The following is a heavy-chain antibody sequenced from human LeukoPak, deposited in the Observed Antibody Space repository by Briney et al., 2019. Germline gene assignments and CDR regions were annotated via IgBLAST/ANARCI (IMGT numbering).Heavy chain of an antibody. CDR1: GFTFDNYR. D-gene: IGHD1-26*01. V-gene: IGHV3-23*01. CDR2: VNADGGNT. J-gene: IGHJ4*02. Sequence: GGSLRLSCAASGFTFDNYRMSWVRQAPGKGLEWVSTVNADGGNTYYADSVKGRFTISRDNSKSTLILQMNSLRVEDTALYYCTKRVKYGGTWDHFADWGQGTLVAVSS. CDR3: TKRVKYGGTWDHFAD.